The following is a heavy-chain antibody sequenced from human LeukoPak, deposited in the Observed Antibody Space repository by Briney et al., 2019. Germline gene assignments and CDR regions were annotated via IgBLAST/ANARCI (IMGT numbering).Heavy chain of an antibody. V-gene: IGHV4-34*01. D-gene: IGHD2-21*02. Sequence: SETLSLTCAVYGGSFTDYHWSWIRHLPGKGLEWIGEIHYRAGANYNPSLWGRVTISADTPKNQFSLHLTSVTAADTAKFYCARGPVRDDGLTGISYYFGLDVWGHGTTVTVFS. CDR2: IHYRAGA. CDR1: GGSFTDYH. J-gene: IGHJ6*02. CDR3: ARGPVRDDGLTGISYYFGLDV.